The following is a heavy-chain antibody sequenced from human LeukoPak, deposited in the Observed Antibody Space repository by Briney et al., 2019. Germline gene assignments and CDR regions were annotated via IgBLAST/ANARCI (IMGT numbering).Heavy chain of an antibody. CDR3: ARDQTEWLKPYYHYMDV. Sequence: ASVKVSCKASGYTFTSYGISWVRQAPGQGLERMGWISAYNGNTNYAQKLQGRVTMTTDTSTSTAYMELRSLRSDDTAVYYCARDQTEWLKPYYHYMDVWGKGTTVTVSS. V-gene: IGHV1-18*01. J-gene: IGHJ6*03. CDR2: ISAYNGNT. CDR1: GYTFTSYG. D-gene: IGHD3-3*01.